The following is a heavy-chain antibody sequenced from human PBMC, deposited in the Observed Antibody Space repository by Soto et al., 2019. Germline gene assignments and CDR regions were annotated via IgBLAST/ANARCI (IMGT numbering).Heavy chain of an antibody. J-gene: IGHJ6*02. Sequence: PGGSLRLSCAASGFTFSDYYMGWIRQAPGKGLEWLSYIRSSGTTLSYAESVKGRFTISRDNAKNSLYMQMNSLRADDTAVYYCAREGTFVAYGMDVWGPGTTVPVYS. CDR3: AREGTFVAYGMDV. V-gene: IGHV3-11*01. D-gene: IGHD5-12*01. CDR2: IRSSGTTL. CDR1: GFTFSDYY.